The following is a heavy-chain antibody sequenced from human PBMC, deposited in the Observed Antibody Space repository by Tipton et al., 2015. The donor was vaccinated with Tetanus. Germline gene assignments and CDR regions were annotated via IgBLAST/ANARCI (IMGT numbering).Heavy chain of an antibody. Sequence: LRLSCAVYGGSFSGYYWSWIRQPPGKGLEWIGEINHSGSTNYNPSLKSRVTISVDTSKNQFSLKLSSVTAADTAVHYCARLLYSGWYVNYFDYWGQGTLVTVSS. V-gene: IGHV4-34*01. CDR2: INHSGST. CDR1: GGSFSGYY. J-gene: IGHJ4*02. CDR3: ARLLYSGWYVNYFDY. D-gene: IGHD6-19*01.